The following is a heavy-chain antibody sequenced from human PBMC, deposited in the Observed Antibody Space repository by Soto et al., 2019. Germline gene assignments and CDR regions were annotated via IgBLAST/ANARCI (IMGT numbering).Heavy chain of an antibody. V-gene: IGHV4-30-4*01. D-gene: IGHD2-21*02. CDR2: IYYSGST. CDR3: ARAHGGNSDFDY. Sequence: SETLSLTCTVSGGSISSGDYYWSWIRQPPGKGLEWIGYIYYSGSTYYNPSLKSRVTISVDTSMNQFSLKLSSVTAADTAVYYCARAHGGNSDFDYWSQGTLVTVSS. CDR1: GGSISSGDYY. J-gene: IGHJ4*02.